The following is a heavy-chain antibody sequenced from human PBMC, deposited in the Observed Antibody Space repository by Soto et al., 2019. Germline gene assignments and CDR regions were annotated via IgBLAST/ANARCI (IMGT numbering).Heavy chain of an antibody. CDR3: ASSSYYDILTGNNWFDP. CDR1: GGSISSYY. J-gene: IGHJ5*02. CDR2: IYYSGST. V-gene: IGHV4-59*01. D-gene: IGHD3-9*01. Sequence: SETLSLTCTVSGGSISSYYWSWIRQPPGKGLEWIGCIYYSGSTNYNPSLKSRVTISVDTSKNQFSLKLSSVTAADTAVYYCASSSYYDILTGNNWFDPWGQGTLVTVSS.